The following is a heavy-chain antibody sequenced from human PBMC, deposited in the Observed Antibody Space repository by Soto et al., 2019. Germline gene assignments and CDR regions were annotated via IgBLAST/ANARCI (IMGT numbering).Heavy chain of an antibody. CDR3: AREDRDRETGLVPAAIDGMDV. J-gene: IGHJ6*02. D-gene: IGHD2-2*01. CDR1: GGTFSRYS. V-gene: IGHV1-69*08. Sequence: QVQLVQSGAEVKKPGSSVKVSCKASGGTFSRYSITWVRQAPGHGLEWIGRIIPIFGIASYAQKFQGRITITAEDSTSTAYMELSSLRSDATAVYYCAREDRDRETGLVPAAIDGMDVWGQGTTVTVSS. CDR2: IIPIFGIA.